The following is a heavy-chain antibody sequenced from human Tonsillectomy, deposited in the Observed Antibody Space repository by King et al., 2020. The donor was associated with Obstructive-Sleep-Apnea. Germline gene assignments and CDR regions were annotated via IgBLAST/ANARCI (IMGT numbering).Heavy chain of an antibody. Sequence: VQLQQWGAGLLKPSETLSLTCAVYGGSFSDYYWNCIRQPPGKGLEWIGEINHSGSTNYNPSLKSRVTISVDTYKNQFSRKWTSVTAADTAVYYCASPVKYYNAMDVWGQGTTVTVYS. D-gene: IGHD4-11*01. CDR3: ASPVKYYNAMDV. CDR2: INHSGST. CDR1: GGSFSDYY. J-gene: IGHJ6*02. V-gene: IGHV4-34*01.